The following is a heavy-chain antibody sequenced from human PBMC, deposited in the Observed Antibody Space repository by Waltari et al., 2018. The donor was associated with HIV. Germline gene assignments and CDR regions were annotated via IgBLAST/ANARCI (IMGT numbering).Heavy chain of an antibody. J-gene: IGHJ5*02. CDR3: VTNPIDDYGDFGSWFDP. D-gene: IGHD4-17*01. V-gene: IGHV3-48*03. CDR2: SRADTI. Sequence: SRADTIYYADSVRGRFTIFRDNTQNSVYLHMKNLDVEDTAIYYCVTNPIDDYGDFGSWFDPWGQGTLVTVSS.